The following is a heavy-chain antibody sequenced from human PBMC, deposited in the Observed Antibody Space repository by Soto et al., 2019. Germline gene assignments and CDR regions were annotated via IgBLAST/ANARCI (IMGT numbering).Heavy chain of an antibody. CDR1: GYSFPSYW. CDR2: IHPGASDT. J-gene: IGHJ4*02. Sequence: GESLKISCKGSGYSFPSYWIGWVRQMPGKGLGWMGIIHPGASDTRYSPSFQGQVTISADKSISTAYLQWSSLEASDTAMYYCARHPYYYDSSGYYLFDYWGQGTLVTVSS. D-gene: IGHD3-22*01. V-gene: IGHV5-51*01. CDR3: ARHPYYYDSSGYYLFDY.